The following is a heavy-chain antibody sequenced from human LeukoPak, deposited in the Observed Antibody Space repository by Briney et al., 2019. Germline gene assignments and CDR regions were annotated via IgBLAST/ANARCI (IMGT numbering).Heavy chain of an antibody. D-gene: IGHD2/OR15-2a*01. J-gene: IGHJ4*02. CDR3: ARDEDTSALSEY. Sequence: GGSLRLSCAGSGFSFSSNTMSWVRQAPGRGLEWVSAISNNGGRTDYADSVKGRFTISRDNSKSTLYLHMDSLRAEDTAVYYCARDEDTSALSEYWGQETLVTVSS. CDR2: ISNNGGRT. V-gene: IGHV3-23*01. CDR1: GFSFSSNT.